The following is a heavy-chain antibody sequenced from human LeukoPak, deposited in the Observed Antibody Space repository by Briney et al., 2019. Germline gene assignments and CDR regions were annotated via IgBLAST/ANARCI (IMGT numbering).Heavy chain of an antibody. CDR1: GGSISSSSYY. CDR2: IYFSGST. V-gene: IGHV4-39*07. J-gene: IGHJ4*02. Sequence: SETLSLTCTVSGGSISSSSYYWGWIRQAPGKGLEWIGSIYFSGSTNYNPSLKSRVTISVDTSKNQFSLKLSSVTAADTAVYYCATGRSYSRCFDYWGQGTLLTVSS. D-gene: IGHD1-26*01. CDR3: ATGRSYSRCFDY.